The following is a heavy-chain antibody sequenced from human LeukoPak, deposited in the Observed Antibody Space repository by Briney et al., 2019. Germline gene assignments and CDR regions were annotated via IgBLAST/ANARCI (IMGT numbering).Heavy chain of an antibody. V-gene: IGHV4-59*11. CDR3: ARGAPPPYYFHSSDVFDY. J-gene: IGHJ4*02. CDR1: GGSISSHY. D-gene: IGHD3-22*01. Sequence: SETLSLTCTVSGGSISSHYWSWIRQPPGKGLEWIGYIYYSGSTNYNPSLKSRVTISVDTSKNQFSLKLSSVTAADTAVYYCARGAPPPYYFHSSDVFDYWGQGTLVTVSS. CDR2: IYYSGST.